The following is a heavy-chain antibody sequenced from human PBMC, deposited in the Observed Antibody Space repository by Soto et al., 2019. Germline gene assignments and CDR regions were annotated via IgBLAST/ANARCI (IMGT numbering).Heavy chain of an antibody. D-gene: IGHD6-13*01. V-gene: IGHV4-39*01. J-gene: IGHJ4*02. CDR1: GGSISSSSYY. Sequence: SETLSLTCTVSGGSISSSSYYWGWIRQPPGKGLEWIGSIYYSGSTYYNPSLKSRVTISVDTSKNQFSLKLSSVTAADTAVYYCARPSIAAAGTGYFDYWGQGTLVTVSS. CDR2: IYYSGST. CDR3: ARPSIAAAGTGYFDY.